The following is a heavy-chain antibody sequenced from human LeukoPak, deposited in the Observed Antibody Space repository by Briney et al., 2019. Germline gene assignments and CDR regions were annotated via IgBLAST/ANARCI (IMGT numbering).Heavy chain of an antibody. D-gene: IGHD3-16*01. Sequence: GGSLRLSCAASGYSVSDKPMTWVRQAAGKGLEWVSVIYSDGSTQYSESVRGSFYISRDNSKNTLYLQRNSLGAEDTAGYYCAARPDSIMGAYYYWGEGTLVTVSP. CDR1: GYSVSDKP. J-gene: IGHJ4*02. CDR3: AARPDSIMGAYYY. V-gene: IGHV3-66*01. CDR2: IYSDGST.